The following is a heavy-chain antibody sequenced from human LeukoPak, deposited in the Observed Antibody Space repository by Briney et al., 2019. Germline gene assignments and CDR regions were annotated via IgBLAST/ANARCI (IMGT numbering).Heavy chain of an antibody. J-gene: IGHJ6*02. V-gene: IGHV5-51*01. Sequence: ESLKISCEGSGFSFTSYWIGWVRQMPGKGLEWMGIIHPGDSDTRYSPSFQGQVTISADKSISTAYLQWSSLKASDTAMYYCARHSYCSSTTCYYYYGMDVWGQGTTVTVSS. D-gene: IGHD2-2*01. CDR3: ARHSYCSSTTCYYYYGMDV. CDR1: GFSFTSYW. CDR2: IHPGDSDT.